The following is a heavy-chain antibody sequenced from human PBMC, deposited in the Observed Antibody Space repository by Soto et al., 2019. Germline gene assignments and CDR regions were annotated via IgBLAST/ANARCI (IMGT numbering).Heavy chain of an antibody. J-gene: IGHJ5*02. D-gene: IGHD6-19*01. V-gene: IGHV4-4*02. CDR3: ATATGEQWHVGWFDP. CDR2: IYHSGST. Sequence: QVQLQESGPGLVKPSGTLSLTCAVSGGSISSSNWWSWVRQPPGQGLEWIGEIYHSGSTNYNPSLKSRVTISVDKSKNQFSLKLSSVTAADTAVYYCATATGEQWHVGWFDPWGQGTLVTVSS. CDR1: GGSISSSNW.